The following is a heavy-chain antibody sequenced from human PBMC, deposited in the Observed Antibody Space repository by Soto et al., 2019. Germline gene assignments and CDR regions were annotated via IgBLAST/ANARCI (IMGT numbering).Heavy chain of an antibody. D-gene: IGHD3-10*01. V-gene: IGHV4-59*02. Sequence: PSETLSLTCTVSGDSVSSYYWSWIRQPPGKGLEWIGYIYYSGSTKYNPSLKSRVTTSVDTSKNQFSLKLTSVTAADTAVYYCARAFVTMFRGVPHYYGMDVWGQGTTVTVSS. CDR3: ARAFVTMFRGVPHYYGMDV. CDR1: GDSVSSYY. J-gene: IGHJ6*02. CDR2: IYYSGST.